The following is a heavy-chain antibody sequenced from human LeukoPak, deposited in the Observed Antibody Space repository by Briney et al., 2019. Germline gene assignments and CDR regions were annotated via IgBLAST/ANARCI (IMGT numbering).Heavy chain of an antibody. V-gene: IGHV4-4*07. CDR2: IYTSGST. D-gene: IGHD2-2*02. CDR3: ARLAVVVPAAIPGYDAFDI. Sequence: SETLSLTCTVSGGSISSYYWSWIRQPAGKGLEWIGRIYTSGSTNYNPSLKSRVTMSVDTSKNQFSLKLSSVTAADTAVYYCARLAVVVPAAIPGYDAFDIWGQGTMVTVSS. J-gene: IGHJ3*02. CDR1: GGSISSYY.